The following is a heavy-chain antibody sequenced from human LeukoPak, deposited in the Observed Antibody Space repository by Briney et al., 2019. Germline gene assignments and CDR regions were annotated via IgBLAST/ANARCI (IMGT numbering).Heavy chain of an antibody. Sequence: GGSLRLSCAAAGFTFSSYWMHWVRQAPGKGLVWVSRITSDGRSTSHADSGRGRFTISRDNSKNTLYLQMNHLRAEDTAIYYCAKCSASYYNDAFDIWGRGTMVTVSS. CDR2: ITSDGRST. CDR1: GFTFSSYW. J-gene: IGHJ3*02. V-gene: IGHV3-74*01. D-gene: IGHD3-10*02. CDR3: AKCSASYYNDAFDI.